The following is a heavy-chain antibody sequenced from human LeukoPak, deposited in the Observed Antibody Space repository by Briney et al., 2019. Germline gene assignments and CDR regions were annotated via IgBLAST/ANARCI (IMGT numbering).Heavy chain of an antibody. J-gene: IGHJ4*02. CDR1: GFTFCNAW. D-gene: IGHD2-2*01. CDR3: ARGPTYQPIDY. CDR2: IHYSETT. Sequence: PGGSLRLSCAASGFTFCNAWMSWSRQPPGEGLECIASIHYSETTYYNPSIKRRVTISVVTAKDHFSLKLSSVTAADTAVYYCARGPTYQPIDYWGQGTLVTVSS. V-gene: IGHV4-59*05.